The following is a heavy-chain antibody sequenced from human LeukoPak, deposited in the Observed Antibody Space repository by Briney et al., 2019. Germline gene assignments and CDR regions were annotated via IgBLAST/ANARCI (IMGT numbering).Heavy chain of an antibody. CDR2: IFYSGST. Sequence: KASETLSPTCTVSGGSISTYYWSWIRQSPGKGLEWIGYIFYSGSTTYNPSLSSRVTISVDTSKNQFSLALSSVTAADTAVYYCARQGTSGSYLTGLDVWGQGTTVTVSS. CDR3: ARQGTSGSYLTGLDV. D-gene: IGHD3-22*01. V-gene: IGHV4-59*08. CDR1: GGSISTYY. J-gene: IGHJ6*02.